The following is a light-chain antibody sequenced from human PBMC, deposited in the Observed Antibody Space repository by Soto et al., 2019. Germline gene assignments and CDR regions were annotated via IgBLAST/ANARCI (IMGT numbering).Light chain of an antibody. CDR2: GSY. V-gene: IGKV3-15*01. J-gene: IGKJ1*01. CDR3: QHYNSYSEA. Sequence: EIVMTQSPATLSVSPGERATLSCRASQSVSSNLAWYQQNPGQAPRLLIYGSYTRATAIPARFSGSGSGTEFTLTISSLQPDDFATYYCQHYNSYSEAFGQGTRWIS. CDR1: QSVSSN.